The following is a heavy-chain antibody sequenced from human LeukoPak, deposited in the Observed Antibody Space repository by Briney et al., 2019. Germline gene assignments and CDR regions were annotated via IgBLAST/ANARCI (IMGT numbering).Heavy chain of an antibody. CDR3: ARERLPGIAAAVRDY. CDR2: ISSSSSYI. V-gene: IGHV3-21*01. CDR1: GFTFSSYS. D-gene: IGHD6-13*01. Sequence: GGSLGLSCAASGFTFSSYSMNWVRQAPGKGLEWVSSISSSSSYIYYADSVKGRFTISRDNAKNSLYLQMNSLRAEDTAVYYCARERLPGIAAAVRDYWGQGTLVTVSS. J-gene: IGHJ4*02.